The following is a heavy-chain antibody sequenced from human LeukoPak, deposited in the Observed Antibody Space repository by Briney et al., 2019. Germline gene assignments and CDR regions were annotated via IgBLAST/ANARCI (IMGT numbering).Heavy chain of an antibody. Sequence: GGSLRLSCAASGFTFTSYGMSWVRQAPGKGLEWVSVISGSGSSTYYAHSVKGRFSISRDNSKNTLSLQMNSLRAEDTAVYYCAKDRGYCSNTSCYALHYFDYWGQGTLVTVSS. CDR3: AKDRGYCSNTSCYALHYFDY. J-gene: IGHJ4*02. CDR1: GFTFTSYG. CDR2: ISGSGSST. V-gene: IGHV3-23*01. D-gene: IGHD2-2*01.